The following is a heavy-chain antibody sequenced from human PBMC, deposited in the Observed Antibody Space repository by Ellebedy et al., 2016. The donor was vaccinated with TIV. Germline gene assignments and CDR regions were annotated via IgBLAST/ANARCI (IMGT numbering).Heavy chain of an antibody. D-gene: IGHD1-7*01. CDR1: GFTFSSYD. CDR2: ISSSSSYI. J-gene: IGHJ5*02. V-gene: IGHV3-21*04. Sequence: GESLKISCAASGFTFSSYDMHWVRQAPGKGLEWVSSISSSSSYIYYADSVKGRFTISRDNAKNSLYLQMNSLRAEDTALYHCARWNSGWFDPWGQGTLVTVSS. CDR3: ARWNSGWFDP.